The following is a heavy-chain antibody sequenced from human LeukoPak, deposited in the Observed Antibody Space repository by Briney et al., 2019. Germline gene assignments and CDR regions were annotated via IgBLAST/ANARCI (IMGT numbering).Heavy chain of an antibody. CDR2: INPNSGGT. Sequence: ASVKVSCKASGYTFTGYYMHWVRQAPGQGLEWMGRINPNSGGTNYAQKFQGRVTMTRDTSISTAYMELSRLRSDDTAVYYCARDYTFQDSPGDWGQGTLVTVPS. J-gene: IGHJ4*02. D-gene: IGHD3-16*01. CDR3: ARDYTFQDSPGD. V-gene: IGHV1-2*06. CDR1: GYTFTGYY.